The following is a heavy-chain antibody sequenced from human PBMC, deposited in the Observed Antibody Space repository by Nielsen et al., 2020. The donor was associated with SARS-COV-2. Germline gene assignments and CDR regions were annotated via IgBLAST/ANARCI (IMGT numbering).Heavy chain of an antibody. Sequence: VRQAPGKGLEWVANIKQDGSEKYYVDSVKGRFTISRDNAKNSLYLQMNSLRAEDTAVYYCARGITFGGVIVIPRYCFDYWGQGTLVTVSS. D-gene: IGHD3-16*02. CDR3: ARGITFGGVIVIPRYCFDY. J-gene: IGHJ4*02. CDR2: IKQDGSEK. V-gene: IGHV3-7*03.